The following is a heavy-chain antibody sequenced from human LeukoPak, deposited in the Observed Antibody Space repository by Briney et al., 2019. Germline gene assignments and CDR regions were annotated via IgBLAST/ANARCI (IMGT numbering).Heavy chain of an antibody. CDR3: ARLPYYYDSSGYQASDY. V-gene: IGHV5-51*01. CDR2: IYPGDSDT. D-gene: IGHD3-22*01. J-gene: IGHJ4*02. Sequence: GESLKISCKGSGYSFTIYWIGWVRQMPGKGLEWMGIIYPGDSDTRYSPSFQGQVTISADKSISTAYLQWSSLKASDTAMYYCARLPYYYDSSGYQASDYWGQGTLVTVSS. CDR1: GYSFTIYW.